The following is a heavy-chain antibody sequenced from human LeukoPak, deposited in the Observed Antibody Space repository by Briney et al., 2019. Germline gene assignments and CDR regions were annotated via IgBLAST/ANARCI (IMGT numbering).Heavy chain of an antibody. D-gene: IGHD5-24*01. V-gene: IGHV3-30*02. CDR3: AKDGYNYSDY. CDR2: IRYDGSNK. Sequence: GGSLRLSCAASGFTFSNYGMHWVRQAPGKGLEWVAFIRYDGSNKDYADSVKGRFTISRDNSKNTLYLQMNSLRAEGTAVYYCAKDGYNYSDYWGQGTLVTVSS. J-gene: IGHJ4*02. CDR1: GFTFSNYG.